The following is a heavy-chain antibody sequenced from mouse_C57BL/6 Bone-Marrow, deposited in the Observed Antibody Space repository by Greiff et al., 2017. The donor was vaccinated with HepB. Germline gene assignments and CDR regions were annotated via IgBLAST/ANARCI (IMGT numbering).Heavy chain of an antibody. CDR1: GFTFITYA. V-gene: IGHV10-3*01. D-gene: IGHD1-1*01. CDR2: IRSKSSNYAT. J-gene: IGHJ1*03. Sequence: DVQLVESGGGLVQPKGSLKLSCAASGFTFITYAMHWVRQAPGKGLEWVARIRSKSSNYATYYADSVKDRFTISRDDSQSMLYLQMNNLKTEDTAMYYCVRGSYGDWYFDVWGTGTTVTVSS. CDR3: VRGSYGDWYFDV.